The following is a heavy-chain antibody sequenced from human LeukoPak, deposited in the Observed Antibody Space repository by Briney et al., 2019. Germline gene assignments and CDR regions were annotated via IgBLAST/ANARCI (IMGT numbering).Heavy chain of an antibody. CDR1: GGSISSGGYY. CDR2: IYYSGST. CDR3: ARTSSSYSSYYFDY. J-gene: IGHJ4*02. Sequence: SQTLSFTCTVSGGSISSGGYYWSWIRQHPGKGLEWIGYIYYSGSTYYNPSLKSRVTISVDTSKNQFSLKLSSVTAADTAVYYCARTSSSYSSYYFDYWGQGTLVTVSS. D-gene: IGHD6-13*01. V-gene: IGHV4-31*03.